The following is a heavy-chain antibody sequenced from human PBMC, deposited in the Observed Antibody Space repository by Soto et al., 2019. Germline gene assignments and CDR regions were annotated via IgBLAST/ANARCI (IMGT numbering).Heavy chain of an antibody. J-gene: IGHJ5*02. CDR1: GGSISSGGYY. CDR3: ARKYCSGGSCSHFDP. V-gene: IGHV4-31*03. D-gene: IGHD2-15*01. Sequence: PSETLSLTCTVSGGSISSGGYYWSWIRQHPGKGLEWIGYIYYSGGTYYNPSLKSRVTISVDTSKNQFSLKLSSVTAADTAVYYCARKYCSGGSCSHFDPWGQGTLVTVSS. CDR2: IYYSGGT.